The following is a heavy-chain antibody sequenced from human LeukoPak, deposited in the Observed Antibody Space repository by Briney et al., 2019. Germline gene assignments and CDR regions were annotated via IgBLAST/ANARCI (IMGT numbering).Heavy chain of an antibody. CDR3: AKGGLGYCSSTSCYRSWFDL. CDR1: GFTFSSYA. CDR2: ISGSGGST. V-gene: IGHV3-23*01. J-gene: IGHJ5*02. Sequence: GGSLRLSCAASGFTFSSYAMSWVRQAPGKGLEWVSAISGSGGSTYYADSVKGRFTISRDNSKNTLYLQMNSLRAEDTAVYYCAKGGLGYCSSTSCYRSWFDLWGQGTLVTVSS. D-gene: IGHD2-2*01.